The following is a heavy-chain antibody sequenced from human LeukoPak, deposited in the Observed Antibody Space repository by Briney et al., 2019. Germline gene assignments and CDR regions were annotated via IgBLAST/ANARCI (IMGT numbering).Heavy chain of an antibody. CDR3: TTLYGSGNYY. CDR2: IKTKTDGGTT. V-gene: IGHV3-15*01. CDR1: GFTFSNAW. D-gene: IGHD3-10*01. J-gene: IGHJ4*02. Sequence: GGSLRLSCAASGFTFSNAWVSWVRQAPGKGLEWVGQIKTKTDGGTTDSAATVKGRFSISRDDSKNTLYLQMNRLKTEDTAMYYCTTLYGSGNYYWGQGTLVTVSS.